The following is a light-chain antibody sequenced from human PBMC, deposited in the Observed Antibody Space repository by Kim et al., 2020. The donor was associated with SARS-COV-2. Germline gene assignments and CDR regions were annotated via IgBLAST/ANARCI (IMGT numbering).Light chain of an antibody. CDR3: QAWDSSTVV. J-gene: IGLJ3*02. V-gene: IGLV3-1*01. CDR2: QNN. Sequence: VATGTTASIACSGDKLGDKYACWYQQEPGQSPVLVMYQNNKRPAGVPERFSGSSSGNTATLTISGTQATDEADYYCQAWDSSTVVFGGGTKVTVL. CDR1: KLGDKY.